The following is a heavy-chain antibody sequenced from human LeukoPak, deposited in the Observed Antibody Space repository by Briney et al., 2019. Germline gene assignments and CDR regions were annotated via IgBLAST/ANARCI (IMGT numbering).Heavy chain of an antibody. CDR3: ARELPRILARTLDY. Sequence: GGSLRLSCAASGFTFSSYEMNWVRQAPGKGLEWVSYISSSGSTIYYADSVKGRFTISRDNAKNSLYLQMNSLRAEDTAVYYCARELPRILARTLDYWGQGTLVTVSS. CDR2: ISSSGSTI. D-gene: IGHD2-15*01. V-gene: IGHV3-48*03. CDR1: GFTFSSYE. J-gene: IGHJ4*02.